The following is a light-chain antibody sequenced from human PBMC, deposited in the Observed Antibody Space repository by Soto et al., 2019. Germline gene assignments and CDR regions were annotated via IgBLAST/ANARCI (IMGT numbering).Light chain of an antibody. J-gene: IGLJ2*01. CDR2: DNN. CDR3: GTLDSSLGVV. V-gene: IGLV1-51*01. CDR1: SSNIGNNY. Sequence: QSVLTQPPSVSAAPGQKVTISCSGSSSNIGNNYVSWYQQLPGTAPKLLIYDNNKRPSGIPDRFSGSKSGTSATLGITGLQTGDEADYYCGTLDSSLGVVFGGGTKLTVL.